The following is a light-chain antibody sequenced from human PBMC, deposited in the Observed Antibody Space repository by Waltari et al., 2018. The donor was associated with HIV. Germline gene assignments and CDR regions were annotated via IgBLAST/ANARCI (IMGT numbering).Light chain of an antibody. J-gene: IGLJ3*02. Sequence: QSALTQPASVSGSPGQSITISCTGTSSDIGGYDHVCWYQQHPGRAPKRKIYDVRLRPSGVSDRFAGSKSGNTASLTISGLQTEDEADYYCSSFTSGTTWVFGGGTKVTVL. V-gene: IGLV2-14*03. CDR2: DVR. CDR3: SSFTSGTTWV. CDR1: SSDIGGYDH.